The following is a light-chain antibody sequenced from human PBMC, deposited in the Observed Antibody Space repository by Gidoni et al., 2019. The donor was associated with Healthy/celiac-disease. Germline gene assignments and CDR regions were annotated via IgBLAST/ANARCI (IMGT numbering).Light chain of an antibody. J-gene: IGKJ2*03. CDR1: QSVGSNY. CDR3: QQYGNSPYS. V-gene: IGKV3-20*01. CDR2: GAS. Sequence: EIVLTQSPGTLSLSPGERATLSCRASQSVGSNYLAWYQQKPGQAPRLLIYGASSRATGLPDRFSGSGSGTDFTLTISRLEPEDFAVYYCQQYGNSPYSFXXXTKLEIK.